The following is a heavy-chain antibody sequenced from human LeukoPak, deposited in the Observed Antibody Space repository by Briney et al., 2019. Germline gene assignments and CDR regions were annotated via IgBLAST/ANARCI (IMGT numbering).Heavy chain of an antibody. J-gene: IGHJ4*02. CDR2: INPNSGGT. V-gene: IGHV1-2*02. D-gene: IGHD1-26*01. Sequence: ASVKVSCKASGYTFTDYYMHWVRQAPGQGLEWMGWINPNSGGTNYAQKFQGRVTMTRDTSISTAYMELSRLRSDDTAVYYCAREGPIVGATHLVDYWGQGTLVPVSS. CDR3: AREGPIVGATHLVDY. CDR1: GYTFTDYY.